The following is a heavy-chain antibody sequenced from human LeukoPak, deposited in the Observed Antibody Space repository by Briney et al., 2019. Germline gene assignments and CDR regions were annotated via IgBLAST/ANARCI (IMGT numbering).Heavy chain of an antibody. CDR3: AKEALGGYCSSTSCYAFDY. J-gene: IGHJ4*02. CDR2: ISYDGSNK. D-gene: IGHD2-2*01. CDR1: GFTFSSYG. V-gene: IGHV3-30*18. Sequence: GGSLRLSCAASGFTFSSYGMHWVRQAPGKGLEWVAVISYDGSNKYYADSVKGRFTISRDNSKNTLYLQMNSLRAEDTAVYYCAKEALGGYCSSTSCYAFDYWGQGTLVTVSS.